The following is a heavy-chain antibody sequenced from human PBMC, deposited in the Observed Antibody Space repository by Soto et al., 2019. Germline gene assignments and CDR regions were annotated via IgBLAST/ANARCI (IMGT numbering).Heavy chain of an antibody. CDR2: FYDLDGT. CDR3: VTWHLQEHAYDV. CDR1: GLTVSGKKY. J-gene: IGHJ3*01. Sequence: DVQLVESGGGLIQPGGSLRLSCAVSGLTVSGKKYVAWVRQAPGKGLEWVSGFYDLDGTYYADSLKGRSTTSGDSSRTIVYLQMNDLRPEDTAVYYCVTWHLQEHAYDVWGQGTTVTVSS. D-gene: IGHD4-4*01. V-gene: IGHV3-53*01.